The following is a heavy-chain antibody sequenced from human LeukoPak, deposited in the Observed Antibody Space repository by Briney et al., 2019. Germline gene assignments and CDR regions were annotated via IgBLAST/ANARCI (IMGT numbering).Heavy chain of an antibody. V-gene: IGHV3-23*01. Sequence: GGSLRLSCAASGFTFTSYAMSWVRQAPGKGLEWVSTISDSGGNTYYADSVTGRFTISRDNSKNTLYLQMNSLRAEDTAVYYCAKGTPYYYDSSDYYYYYMDVWGKGTTVSVSS. CDR3: AKGTPYYYDSSDYYYYYMDV. D-gene: IGHD3-22*01. CDR2: ISDSGGNT. J-gene: IGHJ6*03. CDR1: GFTFTSYA.